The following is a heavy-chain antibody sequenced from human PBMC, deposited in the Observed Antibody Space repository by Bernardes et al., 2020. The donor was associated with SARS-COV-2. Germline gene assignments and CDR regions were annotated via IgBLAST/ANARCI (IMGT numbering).Heavy chain of an antibody. D-gene: IGHD2-8*02. J-gene: IGHJ4*02. CDR1: GFTFSNYW. V-gene: IGHV3-74*01. Sequence: GSLRLSCAASGFTFSNYWMHWVRQLPGKGLVWVSRMNTDGRVTDYADSVKGLFTISRDNAKNTLYLQMNSLRVEDTAVYYCVIDLGGVKGYWSQGTLVTVSS. CDR3: VIDLGGVKGY. CDR2: MNTDGRVT.